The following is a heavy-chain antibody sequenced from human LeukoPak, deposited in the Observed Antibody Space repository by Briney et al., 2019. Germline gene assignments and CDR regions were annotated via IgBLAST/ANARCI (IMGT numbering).Heavy chain of an antibody. CDR1: GYTFTSYY. CDR2: INPSGGST. V-gene: IGHV1-46*01. J-gene: IGHJ4*02. CDR3: ARELSGSYPFDY. D-gene: IGHD1-26*01. Sequence: GASVKVSCKASGYTFTSYYMHWVRQAPGQGLEWMGIINPSGGSTGYAQKFQGRITMTRDTSTSTVYMELSSLRSEDTAVYHCARELSGSYPFDYWGQGTLVTVSS.